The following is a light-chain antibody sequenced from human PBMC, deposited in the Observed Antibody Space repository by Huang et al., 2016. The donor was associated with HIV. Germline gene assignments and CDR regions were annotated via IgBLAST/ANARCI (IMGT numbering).Light chain of an antibody. CDR3: LQLNSYPGT. V-gene: IGKV1-9*01. Sequence: IQLPHSPSSLSASVGDRVTFPCRASQDISSFLAWYQQKQGKAPKLLIYAESTLESGVPSRFSGSGSGTDFTLTINNLQPEDFATYYCLQLNSYPGTFGPGTNVDV. J-gene: IGKJ3*01. CDR1: QDISSF. CDR2: AES.